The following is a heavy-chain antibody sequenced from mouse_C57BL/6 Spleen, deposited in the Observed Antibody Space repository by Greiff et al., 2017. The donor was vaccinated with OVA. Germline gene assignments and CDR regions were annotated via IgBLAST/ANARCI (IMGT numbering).Heavy chain of an antibody. Sequence: VQLQQSGTVLARPGASVKMSCKTSGYTFTSYWMHWVKQRPGQGLEWIGAIYPGNSDNSYNQKFKGKATLTAGTSASTAYMERSSLTNEDSAVYDCTYDGYWYFDVWGTGTTVTVSA. CDR2: IYPGNSDN. CDR1: GYTFTSYW. CDR3: TYDGYWYFDV. J-gene: IGHJ1*03. V-gene: IGHV1-5*01. D-gene: IGHD2-3*01.